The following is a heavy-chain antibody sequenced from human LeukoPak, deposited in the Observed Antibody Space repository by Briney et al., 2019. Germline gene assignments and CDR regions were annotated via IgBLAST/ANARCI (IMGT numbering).Heavy chain of an antibody. CDR1: GFSFSRYS. Sequence: GRSLRLSCTASGFSFSRYSMNWVRQAPGKGLEWISYISSDGSTIYYADSVKGRFTISRDNARNSLYLQMNSLRAEDTAIYYCARDPAIQTWLSAYFFDYWGQGTQVTVSS. J-gene: IGHJ4*02. CDR3: ARDPAIQTWLSAYFFDY. V-gene: IGHV3-48*01. D-gene: IGHD3-22*01. CDR2: ISSDGSTI.